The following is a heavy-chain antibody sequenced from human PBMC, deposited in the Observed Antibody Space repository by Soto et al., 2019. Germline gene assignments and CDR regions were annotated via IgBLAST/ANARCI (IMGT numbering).Heavy chain of an antibody. CDR1: GFTFGSYW. Sequence: EVQLVESGGGLVQPGGSLRVSCAASGFTFGSYWMHWVRQAPGKGLVWVSRIDSDGSSTTYADSVKGRFTTSRVNAKNTRDLKMSRLSVEDTAEYYCARGRRYGMDLWGQGTTVTVSS. CDR2: IDSDGSST. J-gene: IGHJ6*02. CDR3: ARGRRYGMDL. V-gene: IGHV3-74*01.